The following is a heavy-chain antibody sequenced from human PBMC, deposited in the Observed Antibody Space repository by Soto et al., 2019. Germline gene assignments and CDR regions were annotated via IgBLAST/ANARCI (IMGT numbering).Heavy chain of an antibody. CDR2: FDPEDGET. CDR3: ATDSGRYCSGGSCYPAFDP. V-gene: IGHV1-24*01. D-gene: IGHD2-15*01. CDR1: GYTLTELS. Sequence: ASVKVSCKVSGYTLTELSMHWVRQAPGKGLEWMGGFDPEDGETIYAQKFQGRVTMTEDTSTDTAYMELGSLRSEDTAVYYCATDSGRYCSGGSCYPAFDPWGQGTLVTVSS. J-gene: IGHJ5*02.